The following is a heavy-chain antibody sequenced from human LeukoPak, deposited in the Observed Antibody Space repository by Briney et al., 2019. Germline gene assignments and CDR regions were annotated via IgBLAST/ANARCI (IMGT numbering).Heavy chain of an antibody. CDR1: GYTFTGYY. J-gene: IGHJ4*02. CDR3: ARDNGIVGATSDY. CDR2: INPNSGGT. V-gene: IGHV1-2*03. D-gene: IGHD1-26*01. Sequence: AWGPVKVSCKACGYTFTGYYMHWVRQAPGQGLEWMGWINPNSGGTNYAQKFQGRVTMTRDTSISTAYMELSRLRSDDTAVYYCARDNGIVGATSDYWGQGILVTVSS.